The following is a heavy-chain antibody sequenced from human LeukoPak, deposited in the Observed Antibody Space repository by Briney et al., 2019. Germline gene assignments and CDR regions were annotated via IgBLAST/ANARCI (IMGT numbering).Heavy chain of an antibody. D-gene: IGHD6-19*01. J-gene: IGHJ4*02. Sequence: ASVKVSCKASGGTFSSYAISWVRQAPGQGLEWMGWINPNSGGTNYAQKFQGRVTMTRDTSISTAYMELSRLGSDDTAVYYCARDYQTGIAVAVLAIWGQGTLVTVSS. CDR2: INPNSGGT. V-gene: IGHV1-2*02. CDR3: ARDYQTGIAVAVLAI. CDR1: GGTFSSYA.